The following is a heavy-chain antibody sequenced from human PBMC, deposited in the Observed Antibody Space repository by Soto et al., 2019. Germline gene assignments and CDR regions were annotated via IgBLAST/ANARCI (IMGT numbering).Heavy chain of an antibody. CDR2: ILPIFGTP. J-gene: IGHJ4*02. Sequence: ASVKVSCKASGGTFSNSAIIWVRQAPGQGLEWMGGILPIFGTPNYAQKFQGRLTISADEFSSTAYMELNILRSEDTAVYYCATPEEAMDTALIKGLAHWGKGSRVTSPQ. CDR1: GGTFSNSA. V-gene: IGHV1-69*13. D-gene: IGHD5-18*01. CDR3: ATPEEAMDTALIKGLAH.